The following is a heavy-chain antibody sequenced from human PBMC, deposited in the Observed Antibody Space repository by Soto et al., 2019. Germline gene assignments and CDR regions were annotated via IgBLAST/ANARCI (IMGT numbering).Heavy chain of an antibody. D-gene: IGHD3-16*02. CDR2: IIPFNDKT. J-gene: IGHJ4*02. CDR1: GYSFNNYG. V-gene: IGHV1-18*01. CDR3: ARFPVIVGYSFDL. Sequence: QVQLVQSGPEVKKPGASVRVSCKASGYSFNNYGVTWVRQAPGQGLEWMGWIIPFNDKTNSAQKFQGRVPMTIVTSTSTAVMDLTSLTSDDTAVYYFARFPVIVGYSFDLWGQGTLVTVSS.